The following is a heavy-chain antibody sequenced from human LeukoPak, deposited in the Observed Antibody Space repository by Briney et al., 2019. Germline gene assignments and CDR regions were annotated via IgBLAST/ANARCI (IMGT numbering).Heavy chain of an antibody. Sequence: GRSLRLSCAASGFTFDDYAMHWVRQAPGKGLEWVSGISWNSGSIGYADSVKGRFTISRDNAKNSLYLQMNSLRAEDTAVYYCARDFLTTSFDYWGQGTLVTVSS. CDR3: ARDFLTTSFDY. CDR1: GFTFDDYA. V-gene: IGHV3-9*01. CDR2: ISWNSGSI. J-gene: IGHJ4*02. D-gene: IGHD4-17*01.